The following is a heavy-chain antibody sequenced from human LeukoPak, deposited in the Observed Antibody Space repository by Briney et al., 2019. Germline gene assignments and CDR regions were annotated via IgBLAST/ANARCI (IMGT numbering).Heavy chain of an antibody. J-gene: IGHJ4*02. CDR2: ISGYSGNT. CDR1: GYTFSTFSTYG. V-gene: IGHV1-18*01. D-gene: IGHD5-24*01. Sequence: ASVKVSCKASGYTFSTFSTYGISWVRQAPGQGLEWMGWISGYSGNTNYAQKLQGRVTMTRDTSTSTAYMELRSLRPDDTAVYYCARDRVEMALDYWGQGTLVTVSS. CDR3: ARDRVEMALDY.